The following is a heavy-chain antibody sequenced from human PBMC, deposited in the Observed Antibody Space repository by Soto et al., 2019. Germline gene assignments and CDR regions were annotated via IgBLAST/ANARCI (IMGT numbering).Heavy chain of an antibody. CDR3: TRDPTTSIAAAAFDY. CDR1: GFTFSSYS. Sequence: EVQLVESGGGLVQPGGSLRLSCAASGFTFSSYSMNWVRQAPGKGLEWVSYISSSSSTIYYADSVKGRFTISRDNAKNSLYLQMNSLRDEDTAVYYCTRDPTTSIAAAAFDYWGQETLVTVSS. D-gene: IGHD6-13*01. J-gene: IGHJ4*02. V-gene: IGHV3-48*02. CDR2: ISSSSSTI.